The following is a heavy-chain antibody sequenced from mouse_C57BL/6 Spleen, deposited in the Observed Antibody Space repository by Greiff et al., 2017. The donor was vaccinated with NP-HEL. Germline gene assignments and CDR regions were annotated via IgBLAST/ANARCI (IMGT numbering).Heavy chain of an antibody. CDR2: ISSGSSTI. J-gene: IGHJ4*01. V-gene: IGHV5-17*01. Sequence: EVKLMESGGGLVKPGGSLKLSCAASGFTFSDYGMHWVRQAPEKGLEWVAYISSGSSTIYYADTVKGRFTISRDNAKNTLFLQMTSLRSEDTAMYYGARKGDDYAMDYWGQGTSVTVSS. CDR3: ARKGDDYAMDY. CDR1: GFTFSDYG. D-gene: IGHD2-3*01.